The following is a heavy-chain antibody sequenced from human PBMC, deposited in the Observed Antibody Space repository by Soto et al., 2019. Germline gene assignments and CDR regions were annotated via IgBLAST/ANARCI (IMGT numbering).Heavy chain of an antibody. V-gene: IGHV1-2*02. CDR3: ARNYYDSSDRDYLDY. CDR2: INPITGGT. CDR1: GYTFTGYY. Sequence: ASVKVSCKASGYTFTGYYIHCVRQAPGQGLEWMGWINPITGGTNYAPKFQGRVTMTRDTSITTAYMELSRLRPDDTAVYYCARNYYDSSDRDYLDYWGQGTPVTVSS. D-gene: IGHD3-22*01. J-gene: IGHJ4*02.